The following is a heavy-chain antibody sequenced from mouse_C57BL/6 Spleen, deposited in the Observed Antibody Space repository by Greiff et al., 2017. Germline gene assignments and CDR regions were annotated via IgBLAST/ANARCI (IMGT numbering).Heavy chain of an antibody. Sequence: VQLQQSGAELVKPGASVKMSCKASGYTFTSYWITWVKQRPGQGLEWIGDIYPGSGSTNYNEKFKSKATLTVDTSSSTAYMQLSSLTSEDSAVYYCAREGFQFITTVGATGDWYFDVWGTGTTVTVSS. D-gene: IGHD1-1*01. J-gene: IGHJ1*03. V-gene: IGHV1-55*01. CDR1: GYTFTSYW. CDR2: IYPGSGST. CDR3: AREGFQFITTVGATGDWYFDV.